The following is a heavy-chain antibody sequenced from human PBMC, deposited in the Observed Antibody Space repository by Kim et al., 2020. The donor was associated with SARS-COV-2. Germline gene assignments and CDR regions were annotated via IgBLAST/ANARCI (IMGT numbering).Heavy chain of an antibody. CDR2: ISSSSSYI. J-gene: IGHJ4*02. D-gene: IGHD4-17*01. CDR1: GFTFSSYS. Sequence: GGSLRLSCAASGFTFSSYSMNWVRQAPGKGLEWVSSISSSSSYIYYADSVKGRFTISRDNAKNSLYLQMNSLRAEDTAVYYCARDFFHDYGDYVDSGGFDYWGQGTLGTVSS. CDR3: ARDFFHDYGDYVDSGGFDY. V-gene: IGHV3-21*01.